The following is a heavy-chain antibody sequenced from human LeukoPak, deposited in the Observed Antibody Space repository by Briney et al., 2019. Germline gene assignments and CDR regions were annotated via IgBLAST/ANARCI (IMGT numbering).Heavy chain of an antibody. Sequence: GGSLRLSCAASGFTFSSYAMSWVRQAPGKGLEWVSAISGSGGSTYYADSVKGRCTISRDNSKNTPYLQMNSLRAEDTAVYYCAKVYAGAGDHWGQGTLVTVSS. CDR3: AKVYAGAGDH. CDR2: ISGSGGST. V-gene: IGHV3-23*01. J-gene: IGHJ4*02. D-gene: IGHD3-10*01. CDR1: GFTFSSYA.